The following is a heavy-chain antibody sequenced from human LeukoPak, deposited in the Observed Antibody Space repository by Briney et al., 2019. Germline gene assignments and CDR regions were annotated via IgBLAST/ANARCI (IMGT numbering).Heavy chain of an antibody. CDR1: GGTFSSYA. CDR2: IIPIFGTA. V-gene: IGHV1-69*13. J-gene: IGHJ4*02. CDR3: ARDVSGSYLY. D-gene: IGHD1-26*01. Sequence: ASVKVSCKAPGGTFSSYAISWVRQAPGQGLEWMGGIIPIFGTANYAQKLQGRVTITADESTSTAYMELRSLRSDDTAVYYCARDVSGSYLYWGQGTLVTVSS.